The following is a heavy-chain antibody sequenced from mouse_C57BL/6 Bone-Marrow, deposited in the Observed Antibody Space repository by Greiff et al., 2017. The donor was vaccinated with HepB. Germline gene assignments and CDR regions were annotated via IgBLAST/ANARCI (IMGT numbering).Heavy chain of an antibody. Sequence: QVQLQQPGAELVMPGASVKLSCKASGYTFTSYWMHWVKQRPGQGLEWIGEIDPSDSYTNYNQKFKGQSTLTVDKSSSTAYMQLSSLTSEDSAVYYCARRPYYYGSLYYFDYWGQGTTLTVSS. CDR3: ARRPYYYGSLYYFDY. CDR1: GYTFTSYW. V-gene: IGHV1-69*01. D-gene: IGHD1-1*01. J-gene: IGHJ2*01. CDR2: IDPSDSYT.